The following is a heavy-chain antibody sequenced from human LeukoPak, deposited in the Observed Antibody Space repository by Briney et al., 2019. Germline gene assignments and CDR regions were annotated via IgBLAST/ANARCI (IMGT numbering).Heavy chain of an antibody. J-gene: IGHJ4*02. CDR3: ARATVGAVGTRYFDS. V-gene: IGHV5-51*01. D-gene: IGHD1-26*01. CDR1: GYSFTTYW. CDR2: VYPGDSDI. Sequence: GESLKISCKASGYSFTTYWIACVRQMPGKGLEWMGIVYPGDSDIRYSPSFQGQVVISVDKSISTAYLQWSSLEDSDTAMYYCARATVGAVGTRYFDSWGLGTLVTVSS.